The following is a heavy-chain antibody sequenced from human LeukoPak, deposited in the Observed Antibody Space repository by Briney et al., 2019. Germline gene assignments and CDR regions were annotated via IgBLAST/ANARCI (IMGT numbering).Heavy chain of an antibody. CDR3: AKDHIRFSFYYYMDV. CDR1: GHTFNSFG. CDR2: ISYDGRNK. Sequence: PGGSLRLSCSAPGHTFNSFGMPSVRQAPAKGLEWLAVISYDGRNKYYADSVKGRFTICIDNSNNTRYLQMNSLRAEDTAMYYCAKDHIRFSFYYYMDVWGKGTTVTVSS. D-gene: IGHD3-3*01. V-gene: IGHV3-30*18. J-gene: IGHJ6*03.